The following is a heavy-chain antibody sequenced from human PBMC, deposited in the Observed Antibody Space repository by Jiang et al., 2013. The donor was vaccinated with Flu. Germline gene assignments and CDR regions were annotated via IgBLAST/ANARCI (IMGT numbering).Heavy chain of an antibody. CDR2: IRSKAYGGTT. D-gene: IGHD3-3*01. CDR3: TRDDPAHGFLEWSKIYYYGMDV. J-gene: IGHJ6*04. V-gene: IGHV3-49*04. Sequence: VQLLESGGGLVQPGRSPRLSCTASGFTFGDYAMSWVRQAPGKGLEWVGFIRSKAYGGTTEYAASVKGRFTISRDDSKSIAYLQMNSLKTEDTAVYYCTRDDPAHGFLEWSKIYYYGMDVWGKGTTVTVSS. CDR1: GFTFGDYA.